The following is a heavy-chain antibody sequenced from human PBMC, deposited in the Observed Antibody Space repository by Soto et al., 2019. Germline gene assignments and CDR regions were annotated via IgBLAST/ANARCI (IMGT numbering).Heavy chain of an antibody. CDR2: LNGGTGQT. Sequence: ASVKVSCKASGYTFSTYGMHWVRQAPGQSLEWMGWLNGGTGQTRYSQRFQDRVIITRDTSASTGYMELSSLRSEDTAVYYCARGKGMEENYFYFGLDIWGQGTTVTVSS. CDR1: GYTFSTYG. D-gene: IGHD1-1*01. J-gene: IGHJ6*02. V-gene: IGHV1-3*01. CDR3: ARGKGMEENYFYFGLDI.